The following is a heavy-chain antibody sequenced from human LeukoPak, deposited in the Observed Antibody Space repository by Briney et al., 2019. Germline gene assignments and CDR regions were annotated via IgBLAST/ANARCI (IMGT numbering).Heavy chain of an antibody. Sequence: TGGSLRLSCAASGFTFSSYAMSWVRQAPGQGLEWVSAISGSGGSTYYADSVKGRFTISRDNSKNTLYLQMNSLRAEDTAVYYCAKTYYYGSGSYPRGYSFDYWGQGTLATVSS. CDR1: GFTFSSYA. D-gene: IGHD3-10*01. V-gene: IGHV3-23*01. CDR2: ISGSGGST. J-gene: IGHJ4*02. CDR3: AKTYYYGSGSYPRGYSFDY.